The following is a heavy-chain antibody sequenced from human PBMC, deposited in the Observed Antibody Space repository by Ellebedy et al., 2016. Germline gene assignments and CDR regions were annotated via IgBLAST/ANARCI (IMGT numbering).Heavy chain of an antibody. CDR1: GASITTDSYY. V-gene: IGHV4-39*01. J-gene: IGHJ4*02. Sequence: SETLSLXXTVSGASITTDSYYWGWIRQPPGMGQEWIATLYYSGSTYYNPSLKSRVTISVDTSKNHFSLRLKSVTAADTAVYSCVSPRPGLEAAGIFDYWGQGILLTVSS. CDR3: VSPRPGLEAAGIFDY. CDR2: LYYSGST. D-gene: IGHD6-13*01.